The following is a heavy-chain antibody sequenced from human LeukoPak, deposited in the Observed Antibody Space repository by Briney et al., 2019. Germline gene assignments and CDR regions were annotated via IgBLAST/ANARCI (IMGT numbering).Heavy chain of an antibody. V-gene: IGHV4-59*01. CDR1: GGSISSYY. Sequence: SETLSLTCTVSGGSISSYYWSWIRQPQGQGLEWIGNIYYSESTNSNPSLKSRVTISVDTSKNQFSLKLSSVTAADAAVYYCARGAARDAFDIWGQGTMVTVSS. J-gene: IGHJ3*02. CDR2: IYYSEST. D-gene: IGHD6-6*01. CDR3: ARGAARDAFDI.